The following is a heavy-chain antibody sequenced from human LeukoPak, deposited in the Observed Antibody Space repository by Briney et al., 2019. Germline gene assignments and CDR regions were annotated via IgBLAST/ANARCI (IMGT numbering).Heavy chain of an antibody. CDR1: AYNFGTDW. Sequence: GESLKISCKGSAYNFGTDWIGWVRQMPGKGLEWMGIIYPGDSDTKYSPSFQGQVTISADKSISTVYLQWSSLQASDTAMYYCVRPGYNDWGQGTLVTVSS. CDR3: VRPGYND. D-gene: IGHD5-24*01. V-gene: IGHV5-51*01. CDR2: IYPGDSDT. J-gene: IGHJ4*02.